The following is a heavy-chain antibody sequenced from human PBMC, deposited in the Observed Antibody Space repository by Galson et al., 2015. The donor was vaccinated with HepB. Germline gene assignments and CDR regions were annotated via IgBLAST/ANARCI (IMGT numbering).Heavy chain of an antibody. CDR1: GFTFDDYA. Sequence: SLRLSCAASGFTFDDYAMHWVRQAPGKGLEWVSGISWNSGSIGYADSVKGRFTISRDNAKNSLYLQMNSLRAEDTALYYCAKETWNRDAFDIWGQGTMVTVSS. J-gene: IGHJ3*02. D-gene: IGHD1-1*01. CDR2: ISWNSGSI. CDR3: AKETWNRDAFDI. V-gene: IGHV3-9*01.